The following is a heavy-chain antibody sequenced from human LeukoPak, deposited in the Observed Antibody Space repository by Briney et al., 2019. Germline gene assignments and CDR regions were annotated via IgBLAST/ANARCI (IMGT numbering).Heavy chain of an antibody. J-gene: IGHJ3*02. CDR1: GGTFSSYA. D-gene: IGHD3-22*01. CDR3: AITLFNYYDSSGYLFRAFDI. CDR2: IIPIFGTA. V-gene: IGHV1-69*05. Sequence: SVKVSCKASGGTFSSYAISWVRQAPGQGLEWMGGIIPIFGTANYAQKLQGRVTMTTDTSTSTAYMELRSLRSDDTAVYYCAITLFNYYDSSGYLFRAFDIWGQGTMVTVSS.